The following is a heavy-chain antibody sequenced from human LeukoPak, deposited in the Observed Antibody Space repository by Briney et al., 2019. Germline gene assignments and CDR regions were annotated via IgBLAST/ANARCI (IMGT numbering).Heavy chain of an antibody. V-gene: IGHV3-43*01. CDR1: GLTFDDYT. J-gene: IGHJ4*02. CDR3: AKEGSTTSSDFFDY. CDR2: ISWDGGST. D-gene: IGHD1-14*01. Sequence: GGSLRLSCAGYGLTFDDYTMHWVRQAPGKGLEWVSLISWDGGSTYYADSVKGRFTISRDNSQNSLYLQMNSLRTEDTALYYCAKEGSTTSSDFFDYWGQGTLVSVSS.